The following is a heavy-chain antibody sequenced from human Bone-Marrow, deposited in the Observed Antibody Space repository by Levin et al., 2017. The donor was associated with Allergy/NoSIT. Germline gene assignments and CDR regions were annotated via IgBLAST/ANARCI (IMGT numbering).Heavy chain of an antibody. Sequence: GGSLRLSCVASGFNFNNYLMHWVRQAPGKGLEYVSAITGNGGNTYYASSVKGRFIISRDNAQNSLYLQMNSLRAEDTAVYYCAGGPQRGYWGQGTLVTVSS. CDR1: GFNFNNYL. V-gene: IGHV3-64*01. J-gene: IGHJ4*02. CDR2: ITGNGGNT. CDR3: AGGPQRGY. D-gene: IGHD6-25*01.